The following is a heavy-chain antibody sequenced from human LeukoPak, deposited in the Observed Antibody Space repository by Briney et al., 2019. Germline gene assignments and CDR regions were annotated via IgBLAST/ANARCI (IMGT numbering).Heavy chain of an antibody. CDR2: INHNSGVT. Sequence: RASVKVSCKASGYTFTGYYIHWVRQAPGQGLEWMGWINHNSGVTHYPQKFQGRVTMTRDTSIRTAYMEVSSLRSDDTAVYYCARGQQWLEAFDYWGLGTLVTVSS. V-gene: IGHV1-2*02. CDR1: GYTFTGYY. J-gene: IGHJ4*02. CDR3: ARGQQWLEAFDY. D-gene: IGHD6-19*01.